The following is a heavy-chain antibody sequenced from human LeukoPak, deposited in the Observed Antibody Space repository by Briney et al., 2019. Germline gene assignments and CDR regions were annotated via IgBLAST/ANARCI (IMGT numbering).Heavy chain of an antibody. CDR2: IYYTGST. CDR3: ARHGVGVPAAFSFWFDP. V-gene: IGHV4-59*08. J-gene: IGHJ5*02. D-gene: IGHD2-2*01. Sequence: SETLSLTRTVSGGSISSYYWSWIRQPPGKGLEWIGYIYYTGSTNYNPSLKSRVTISVDTSKNQFSLKLSSVTAADTAVYYCARHGVGVPAAFSFWFDPWGQGTLVTVSS. CDR1: GGSISSYY.